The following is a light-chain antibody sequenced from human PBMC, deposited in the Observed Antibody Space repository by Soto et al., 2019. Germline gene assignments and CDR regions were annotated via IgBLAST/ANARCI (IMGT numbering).Light chain of an antibody. Sequence: EIVMTQSPVTLSVSPGERATLSCSASQTISNNLAWYQQKPGQSPRLLVYGASTRATGFPARFSGSGSGTEFTLTISSLQSEDVAIYYCHQYQTWPRTFGQGTKVEIK. CDR2: GAS. V-gene: IGKV3-15*01. CDR1: QTISNN. CDR3: HQYQTWPRT. J-gene: IGKJ1*01.